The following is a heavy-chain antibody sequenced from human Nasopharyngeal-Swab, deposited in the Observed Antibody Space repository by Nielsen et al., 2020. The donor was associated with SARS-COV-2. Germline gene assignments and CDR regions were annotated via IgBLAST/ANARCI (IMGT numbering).Heavy chain of an antibody. CDR2: IKSKTDGGTT. D-gene: IGHD6-13*01. J-gene: IGHJ4*02. V-gene: IGHV3-15*01. CDR3: TTDRYSSSWYNAINY. Sequence: WIRQPPGKGLEWVGRIKSKTDGGTTDYTAPLKGRFTISRDDSKNTLYLQMNSLKIEDTAVYHCTTDRYSSSWYNAINYWGQGTLVTVSS.